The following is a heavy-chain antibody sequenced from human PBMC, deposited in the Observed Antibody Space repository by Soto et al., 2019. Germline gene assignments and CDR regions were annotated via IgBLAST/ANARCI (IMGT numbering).Heavy chain of an antibody. CDR2: IYYSGST. V-gene: IGHV4-39*01. CDR3: ARGGRWLQSHWFDP. Sequence: SETLSLTCSVSGGSISSSSYFWGWIRQPPGKGLEWIGSIYYSGSTYYNPSLKSRVTVSVDTSKNQFSLKLSSVTAADTAVYYCARGGRWLQSHWFDPWGQGTLVTVSS. J-gene: IGHJ5*02. CDR1: GGSISSSSYF. D-gene: IGHD1-26*01.